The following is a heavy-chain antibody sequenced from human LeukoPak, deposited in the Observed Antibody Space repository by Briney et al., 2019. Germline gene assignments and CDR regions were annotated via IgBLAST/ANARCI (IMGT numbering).Heavy chain of an antibody. J-gene: IGHJ3*02. CDR2: IIPIFGTA. V-gene: IGHV1-69*05. Sequence: ASVKVSCKASGYTFTSYGISWVRQAPGQGLEWMGGIIPIFGTANYAQKFQGRVTITTDESTSTAYMELSSLRSEDTAVYYCARGGVPEWAFDIWGQGTMVTVSS. CDR3: ARGGVPEWAFDI. D-gene: IGHD3-16*01. CDR1: GYTFTSYG.